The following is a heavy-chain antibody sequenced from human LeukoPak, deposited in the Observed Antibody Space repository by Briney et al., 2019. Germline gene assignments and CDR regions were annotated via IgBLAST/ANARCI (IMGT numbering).Heavy chain of an antibody. CDR3: ARASRSYDILTGYYSEGLDY. CDR2: ISSSGSTI. V-gene: IGHV3-48*03. Sequence: PGGSLRLSCAASGFTFSSYEMNWVRQAPGKGLEWVSYISSSGSTIYYADSVKGRFTISRDNAKNSLYLQMNSLRAEDTAVYYCARASRSYDILTGYYSEGLDYWGQGTLVTVSS. D-gene: IGHD3-9*01. CDR1: GFTFSSYE. J-gene: IGHJ4*02.